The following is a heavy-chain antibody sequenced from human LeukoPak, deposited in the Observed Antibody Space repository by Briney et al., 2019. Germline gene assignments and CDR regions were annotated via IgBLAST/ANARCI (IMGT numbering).Heavy chain of an antibody. Sequence: GESLKISCKGSGYSFNTHWIGWVRQMPGKGLECMGIIYPGDSEVRYSPSFQGQVTISADKSISTAYLQWSSLKASDSAMYYCARQVGHWLTHWGQGTLVTVSS. CDR3: ARQVGHWLTH. J-gene: IGHJ4*02. CDR2: IYPGDSEV. D-gene: IGHD6-19*01. CDR1: GYSFNTHW. V-gene: IGHV5-51*01.